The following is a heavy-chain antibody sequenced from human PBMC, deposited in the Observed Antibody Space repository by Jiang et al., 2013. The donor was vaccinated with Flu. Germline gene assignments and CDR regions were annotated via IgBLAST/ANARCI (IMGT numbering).Heavy chain of an antibody. CDR3: AKAGAEGPDNFDY. CDR1: GGSFSASY. J-gene: IGHJ4*01. Sequence: LLKPSETLSLTCAVYGGSFSASYWSWIRQSPGKGLEWIGEINPSGGTKYNPSLKSRVTMSVDKSKNQMSLELMSVTAADTAVYYCAKAGAEGPDNFDYWGPRNPGHRLL. V-gene: IGHV4-34*01. CDR2: INPSGGT. D-gene: IGHD1-1*01.